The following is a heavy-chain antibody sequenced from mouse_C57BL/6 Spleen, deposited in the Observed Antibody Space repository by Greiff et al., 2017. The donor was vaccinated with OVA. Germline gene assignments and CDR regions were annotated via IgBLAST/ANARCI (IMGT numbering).Heavy chain of an antibody. V-gene: IGHV1-26*01. CDR2: INPNNGGT. CDR3: AGGFITTVESYWGAY. J-gene: IGHJ3*01. Sequence: EVQLQQSGPELVKPGASVKISCKASGYTFTDYYMNWVKQSHGKSLEWIGDINPNNGGTSYNQKFKGKATLTVDKSSSTAYMELRSLTSEDSAVYYCAGGFITTVESYWGAYWGQGTLVTVSA. D-gene: IGHD1-1*01. CDR1: GYTFTDYY.